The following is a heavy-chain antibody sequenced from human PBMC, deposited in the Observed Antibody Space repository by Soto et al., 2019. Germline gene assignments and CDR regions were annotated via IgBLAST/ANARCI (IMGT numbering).Heavy chain of an antibody. J-gene: IGHJ6*02. D-gene: IGHD3-22*01. CDR2: IYYSGST. CDR1: GGSTSSSSHY. Sequence: PSETLSLTCTVSGGSTSSSSHYWGWIRQPPGKGLEWIGSIYYSGSTYYNPSLKSRVTISVDTSKNQFSLKLSSVTVADTAVYYCARQGYYDSSGYPRYGMDVCGPGTTVTVSS. V-gene: IGHV4-39*01. CDR3: ARQGYYDSSGYPRYGMDV.